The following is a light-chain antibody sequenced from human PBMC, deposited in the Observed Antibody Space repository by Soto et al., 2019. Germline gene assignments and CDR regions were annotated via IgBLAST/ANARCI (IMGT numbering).Light chain of an antibody. CDR2: RAS. Sequence: EILLTQSPDTVSVSPGETATLSCRASQSLSSNLAWYQQKPGQAPRLLIFRASTRATGIPARFSATGSGTDFTLTISRLEPEDFAVYYCQQYGGSLFTFGGGTKVEIK. J-gene: IGKJ4*01. V-gene: IGKV3-15*01. CDR1: QSLSSN. CDR3: QQYGGSLFT.